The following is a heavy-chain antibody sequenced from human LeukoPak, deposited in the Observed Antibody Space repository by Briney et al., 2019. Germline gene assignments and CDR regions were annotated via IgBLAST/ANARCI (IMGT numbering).Heavy chain of an antibody. CDR3: ARQRRGDSGSYYFDY. D-gene: IGHD1-26*01. Sequence: SETLSLTCTVSGGPISSYYWSWIRQPPGKGLEWIGYIYYSGSTNYNPSLKSRVTISVDTSKNQFSLKLSSVTAADTAVYYCARQRRGDSGSYYFDYWGQGTLVTVSS. J-gene: IGHJ4*02. V-gene: IGHV4-59*08. CDR2: IYYSGST. CDR1: GGPISSYY.